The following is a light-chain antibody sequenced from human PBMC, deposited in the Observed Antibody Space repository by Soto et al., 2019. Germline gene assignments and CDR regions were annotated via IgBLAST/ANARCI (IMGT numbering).Light chain of an antibody. V-gene: IGLV1-44*01. CDR1: SSNIGSNT. CDR3: AAWDDSLIYV. J-gene: IGLJ1*01. CDR2: SNN. Sequence: QSVLTQPPSASGTPGQRVTISGSGSSSNIGSNTVNWYQQLPGTAPKLLIYSNNQRPSGVPDRFSGSKSGTSASLAISGLQSEDEADYYCAAWDDSLIYVFGTGTKVTVL.